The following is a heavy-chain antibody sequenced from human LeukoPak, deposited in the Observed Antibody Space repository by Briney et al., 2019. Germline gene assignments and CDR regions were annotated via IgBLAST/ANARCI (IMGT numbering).Heavy chain of an antibody. CDR3: ARGQSEITMVRGVIIKSYYYYMDV. CDR1: GYTFTSYA. CDR2: INTNTGNP. J-gene: IGHJ6*03. V-gene: IGHV7-4-1*02. Sequence: ASVKVSCTASGYTFTSYAMNWVRQAPGQGPEWMGWINTNTGNPTYAQGFTGRFVFSLDTSVSTAYLQISSLKAEDTAVYYCARGQSEITMVRGVIIKSYYYYMDVWGKGTTVTVSS. D-gene: IGHD3-10*01.